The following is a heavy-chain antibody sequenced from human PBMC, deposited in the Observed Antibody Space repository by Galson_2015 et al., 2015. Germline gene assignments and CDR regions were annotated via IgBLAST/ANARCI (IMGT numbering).Heavy chain of an antibody. J-gene: IGHJ5*02. CDR3: ARWSAAGHWFDP. Sequence: SETLSLTCAVYFASFRDYYWSWIRQPPGKGLEWIGEVNYSGTTKYNPSLSSRVTISADPSKNQFSLDLRSVTAADTGVYFCARWSAAGHWFDPWGRGTPVTVSS. V-gene: IGHV4-34*01. CDR2: VNYSGTT. CDR1: FASFRDYY. D-gene: IGHD6-13*01.